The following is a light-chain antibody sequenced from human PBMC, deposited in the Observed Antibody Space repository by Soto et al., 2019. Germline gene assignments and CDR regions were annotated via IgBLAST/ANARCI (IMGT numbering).Light chain of an antibody. CDR3: QQSFSLPFT. Sequence: DIQMTQSPSSLSATVGDRVTITCRASQTIGKYLNWYQQQPGKVPKLLIYDASYLQSGVPSRFSGSESGTDFTLNISDLRPEDFATYYCQQSFSLPFTLGPGTKVDIK. CDR1: QTIGKY. V-gene: IGKV1-39*01. CDR2: DAS. J-gene: IGKJ3*01.